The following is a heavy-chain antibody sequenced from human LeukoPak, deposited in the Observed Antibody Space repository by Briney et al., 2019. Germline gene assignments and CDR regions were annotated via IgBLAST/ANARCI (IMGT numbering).Heavy chain of an antibody. D-gene: IGHD5-12*01. Sequence: GGSLRLSCAASEFTFSRYWMHWVRQAPGKGLVWVSRINSDGSSTNYADSVKGRFTISRDNAKNTLYLQMNSLRAEDTAVYYCARGTVATITGYYYYMDVWGKGTTVTVSS. CDR1: EFTFSRYW. V-gene: IGHV3-74*01. CDR3: ARGTVATITGYYYYMDV. J-gene: IGHJ6*03. CDR2: INSDGSST.